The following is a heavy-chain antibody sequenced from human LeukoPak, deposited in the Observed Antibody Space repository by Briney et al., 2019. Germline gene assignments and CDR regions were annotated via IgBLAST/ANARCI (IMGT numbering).Heavy chain of an antibody. D-gene: IGHD6-13*01. Sequence: GGSLRLSCAASGFTFSSYWMHWVRQAPGKGLVWVSRVNTNGRDTIYADSVKGRFTISRDNAKNTLYLQMNSLRAEDTAVYYCAKDDGYSSSVSNFDYWGQGTLVTVSS. J-gene: IGHJ4*02. CDR2: VNTNGRDT. V-gene: IGHV3-74*01. CDR3: AKDDGYSSSVSNFDY. CDR1: GFTFSSYW.